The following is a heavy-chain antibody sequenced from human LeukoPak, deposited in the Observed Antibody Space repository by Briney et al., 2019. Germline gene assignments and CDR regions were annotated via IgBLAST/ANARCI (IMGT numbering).Heavy chain of an antibody. CDR3: AKDWGYYYDSSGPDY. CDR1: GFTFSSYG. Sequence: PGGSLRLSCAASGFTFSSYGMHWVRQAPGKGLEWVAVISYDGSNKYYADSVKGRFTISRDNSKNTLYLQMNSLRAEDTAVYYCAKDWGYYYDSSGPDYWGQGTLVTVSS. J-gene: IGHJ4*02. D-gene: IGHD3-22*01. CDR2: ISYDGSNK. V-gene: IGHV3-30*18.